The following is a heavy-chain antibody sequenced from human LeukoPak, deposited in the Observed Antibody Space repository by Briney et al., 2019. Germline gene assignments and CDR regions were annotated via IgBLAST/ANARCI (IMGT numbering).Heavy chain of an antibody. D-gene: IGHD3-22*01. V-gene: IGHV1-2*02. Sequence: ASVKVSCKASGYTFTGYYMHWVRQAPGQGLEWMGWINPNSGGTNYAQKFQGRVTMTRDTSISTAYMELSRLRSDDTAVYYCARDRPYDSSDYYAAKHYYYYMDVWGKGTTVTVSS. CDR3: ARDRPYDSSDYYAAKHYYYYMDV. J-gene: IGHJ6*03. CDR2: INPNSGGT. CDR1: GYTFTGYY.